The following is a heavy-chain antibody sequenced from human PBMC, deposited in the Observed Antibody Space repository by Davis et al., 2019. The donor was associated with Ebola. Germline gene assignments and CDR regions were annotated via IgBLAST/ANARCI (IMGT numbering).Heavy chain of an antibody. J-gene: IGHJ6*02. CDR2: IDHSGSV. Sequence: SETLSLTCAVYGGAFRAYQWTWIRQSPGKGLEWIGEIDHSGSVNYHPSLKSRLSMSVDTIKTRFFLTLDSVTAADTGVYYCARGAPPYYYYGMDVWGQGTPVTVSS. V-gene: IGHV4-34*01. CDR1: GGAFRAYQ. CDR3: ARGAPPYYYYGMDV.